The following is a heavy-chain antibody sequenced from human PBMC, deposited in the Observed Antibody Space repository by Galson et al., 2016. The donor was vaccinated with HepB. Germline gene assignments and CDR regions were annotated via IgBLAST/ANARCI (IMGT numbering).Heavy chain of an antibody. J-gene: IGHJ4*02. Sequence: LRLSCAASGFIFRDYSMNWVRQAPGKGLEWVSYTSSGSKTTYYADSVKGRFTISRDNAKDSLYLQMNSLRVEDTAVYYCARGEYSSGGGTDYWGQGTLVTVSS. CDR3: ARGEYSSGGGTDY. CDR1: GFIFRDYS. V-gene: IGHV3-48*01. D-gene: IGHD6-19*01. CDR2: TSSGSKTT.